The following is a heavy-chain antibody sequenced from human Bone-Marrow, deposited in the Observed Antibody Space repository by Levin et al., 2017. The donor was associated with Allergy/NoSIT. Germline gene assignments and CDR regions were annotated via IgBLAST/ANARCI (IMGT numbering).Heavy chain of an antibody. J-gene: IGHJ6*02. V-gene: IGHV1-18*01. D-gene: IGHD3-10*01. CDR2: ISAYTGDT. Sequence: GESLKISCKASGYTFTSYGLSWVRQAPGQGPEWMGWISAYTGDTKYSQRFQGRVTMTTDTSTNTAYMALTGLSSDDTAVYYCARDRPLWFGEVSSYGMDVWGQGTTVTVS. CDR1: GYTFTSYG. CDR3: ARDRPLWFGEVSSYGMDV.